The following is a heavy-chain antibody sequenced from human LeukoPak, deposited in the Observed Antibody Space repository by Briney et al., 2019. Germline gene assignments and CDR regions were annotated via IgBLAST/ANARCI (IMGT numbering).Heavy chain of an antibody. V-gene: IGHV1-2*06. D-gene: IGHD2-2*02. CDR3: ASDQYCSSTSCYNGRLNYYYMDV. J-gene: IGHJ6*03. Sequence: ASVKVSCKASGYTFTGYYMHWVRQAPGQGLEWMGRINPNSGGTNYAQKFQGRVTMTRDTSISTAYMELSSLRSEDTAVYYCASDQYCSSTSCYNGRLNYYYMDVWGKGTTVTVSS. CDR1: GYTFTGYY. CDR2: INPNSGGT.